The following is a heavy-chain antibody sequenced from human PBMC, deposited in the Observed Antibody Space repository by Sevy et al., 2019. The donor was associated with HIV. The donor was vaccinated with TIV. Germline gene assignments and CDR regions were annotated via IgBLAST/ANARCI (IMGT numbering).Heavy chain of an antibody. V-gene: IGHV3-49*04. J-gene: IGHJ6*02. CDR2: IRSKSYCGTY. D-gene: IGHD3-16*01. Sequence: GGSLRLSCTVSGVTLGDYDMSWVRQAPGKGLEWVGFIRSKSYCGTYEYAAYVRSRCTITTGDYKSIAYLQMNSMKTEDTAVYYCTRVGGDPDGGMDVWGQGITVTVSS. CDR1: GVTLGDYD. CDR3: TRVGGDPDGGMDV.